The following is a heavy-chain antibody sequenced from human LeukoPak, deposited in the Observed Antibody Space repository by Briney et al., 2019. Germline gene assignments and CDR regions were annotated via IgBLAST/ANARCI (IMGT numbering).Heavy chain of an antibody. CDR3: ARDTSDYDFWSGYPIDY. CDR1: GFTFSSYS. D-gene: IGHD3-3*01. CDR2: ISSSSSYI. V-gene: IGHV3-21*01. J-gene: IGHJ4*02. Sequence: GGSLRLSCAASGFTFSSYSMNWVRQAPGKGLEWASSISSSSSYIYYADSVKGRFTISRDNAKNSLYLQMNSLRAEDTAVYYCARDTSDYDFWSGYPIDYWGQGTLVTVSS.